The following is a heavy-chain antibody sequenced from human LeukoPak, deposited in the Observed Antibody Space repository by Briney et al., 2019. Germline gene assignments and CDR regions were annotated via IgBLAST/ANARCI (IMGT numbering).Heavy chain of an antibody. CDR1: GGSISSGGYY. Sequence: SETLSLTCTDSGGSISSGGYYWSWIRQHPGKGLEWIGYIYYSGSTYYNPSLKSRVTISVDTSKNQFSLKLSSVTAADTAVYYCARGSGDPFDYWGQGTLVAVAS. D-gene: IGHD4-17*01. J-gene: IGHJ4*02. CDR2: IYYSGST. CDR3: ARGSGDPFDY. V-gene: IGHV4-31*03.